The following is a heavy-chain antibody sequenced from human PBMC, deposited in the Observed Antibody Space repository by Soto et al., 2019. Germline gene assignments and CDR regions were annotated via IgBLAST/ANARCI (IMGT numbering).Heavy chain of an antibody. CDR2: INPNSGGT. CDR3: ARSRAGSAMVTPLYYYGMDV. V-gene: IGHV1-2*04. J-gene: IGHJ6*02. Sequence: ASVKVSCKASGYTFTGYYMHWVRQAPGQGLEWMGWINPNSGGTNYAQKFQGWVTMTRDTSISTAYMELSRLRSDDTAVYYCARSRAGSAMVTPLYYYGMDVWGQGTTVTVSS. D-gene: IGHD5-18*01. CDR1: GYTFTGYY.